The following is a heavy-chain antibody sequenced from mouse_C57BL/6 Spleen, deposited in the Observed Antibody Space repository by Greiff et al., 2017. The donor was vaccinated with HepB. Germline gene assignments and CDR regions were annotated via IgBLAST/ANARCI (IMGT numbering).Heavy chain of an antibody. J-gene: IGHJ2*01. V-gene: IGHV1-15*01. Sequence: VQLQQSGAELVRPGASVTLSCKASGYTFTDYEMHWVKQTPVHGLKWIGAIDPETGGTAYNQKFKGKAILTADKSSSTAYMELRSLTSEDSAVYYCTRYGYGSSPFDYWGQGTTLTVSS. D-gene: IGHD1-1*01. CDR3: TRYGYGSSPFDY. CDR2: IDPETGGT. CDR1: GYTFTDYE.